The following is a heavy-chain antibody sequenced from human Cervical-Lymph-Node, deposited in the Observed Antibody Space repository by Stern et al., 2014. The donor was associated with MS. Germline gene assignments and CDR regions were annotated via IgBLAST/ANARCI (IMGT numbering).Heavy chain of an antibody. CDR1: GDSFASYP. Sequence: QVQLVESGAEVKKPGASVKVSCKASGDSFASYPIHWLRQAPGQGPLWMGIVNPTDGRTTYAQTFKGRVTMTRDTSTRTVYMELSSLRPEDTAMYFCANPLPYANWGQGTRVTVSS. D-gene: IGHD4-17*01. CDR3: ANPLPYAN. V-gene: IGHV1-46*03. J-gene: IGHJ1*01. CDR2: VNPTDGRT.